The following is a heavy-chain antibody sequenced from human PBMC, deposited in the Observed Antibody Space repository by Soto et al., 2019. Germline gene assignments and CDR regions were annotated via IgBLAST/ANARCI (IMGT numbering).Heavy chain of an antibody. CDR3: ARDIVVVTAIRTLNWFDP. V-gene: IGHV1-2*02. CDR1: GYTFTGYY. D-gene: IGHD2-21*02. CDR2: INPNSGGT. J-gene: IGHJ5*02. Sequence: ASVKVSCKASGYTFTGYYMHWVRQAPGQGLEWMGWINPNSGGTNYAQKFQGRVTMTRDTSISTAYMELSRLRSDDTAVYYCARDIVVVTAIRTLNWFDPWGQGTLVTVS.